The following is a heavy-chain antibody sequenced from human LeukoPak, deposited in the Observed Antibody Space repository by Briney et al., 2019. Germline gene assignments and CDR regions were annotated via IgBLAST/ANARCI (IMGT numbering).Heavy chain of an antibody. CDR1: GYTFTSYG. CDR2: INPNSGGT. V-gene: IGHV1-2*02. Sequence: ASVKVSCKASGYTFTSYGISWVRQAPGQGLEWMGWINPNSGGTNYAQKFQGRVTMTRDTSISTAYMELSRLRSDDTAVYYRARAQYYYDSSAFDIWGQGTMVTVSS. J-gene: IGHJ3*02. D-gene: IGHD3-22*01. CDR3: ARAQYYYDSSAFDI.